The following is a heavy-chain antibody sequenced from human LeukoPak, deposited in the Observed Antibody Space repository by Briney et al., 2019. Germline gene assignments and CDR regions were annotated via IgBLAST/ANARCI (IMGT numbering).Heavy chain of an antibody. CDR2: IYYSGST. CDR1: GGSISSSSYY. V-gene: IGHV4-39*07. J-gene: IGHJ4*02. Sequence: SETLSLTCTVSGGSISSSSYYWGWFRQPPGKGLEWIGSIYYSGSTYYNPSLKSRVTISVDTSKNQFSLKLSSVTAADTAVYFCARGLVEYSSSNYFDSWGQGTLVTVSS. D-gene: IGHD6-6*01. CDR3: ARGLVEYSSSNYFDS.